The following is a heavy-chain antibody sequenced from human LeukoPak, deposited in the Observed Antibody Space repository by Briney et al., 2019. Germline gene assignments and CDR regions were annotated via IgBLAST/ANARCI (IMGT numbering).Heavy chain of an antibody. CDR3: ARGTRYSKEYFQH. V-gene: IGHV4-39*01. CDR1: GGSISSSYYY. D-gene: IGHD6-13*01. J-gene: IGHJ1*01. Sequence: SETLSLTCTVSGGSISSSYYYWGWIRQPPGKGLEWIGSIYYSGSTYYNPSLKSRVTISVDTSKNQFSLKLRSVTAADTAVYYCARGTRYSKEYFQHWGQGTLVTVSS. CDR2: IYYSGST.